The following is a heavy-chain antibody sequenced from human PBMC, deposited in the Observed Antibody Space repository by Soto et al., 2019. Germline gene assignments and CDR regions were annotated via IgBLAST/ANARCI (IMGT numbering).Heavy chain of an antibody. J-gene: IGHJ5*02. V-gene: IGHV4-31*03. CDR1: VGSISSCGYY. CDR3: ARGSFSSSSSWFDP. D-gene: IGHD6-6*01. CDR2: IYYSGRT. Sequence: PSETLSLTCTVSVGSISSCGYYLSCIRQHPGKGLEWIGYIYYSGRTYYNPSLHSRVSIAVDTTENQFSLKLTSVTAADTSVYYCARGSFSSSSSWFDPWGRGTLVTVSS.